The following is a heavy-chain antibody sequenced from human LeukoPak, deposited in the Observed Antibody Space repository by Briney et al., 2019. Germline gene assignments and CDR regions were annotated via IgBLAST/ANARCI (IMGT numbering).Heavy chain of an antibody. CDR3: ARRAAFDY. J-gene: IGHJ4*02. Sequence: GGSLRLSCAASGFTFSSYSMNWLRQTPGKGLEWISYISSINIIYYADSVKGRFTISRDNAKNSLYLQMNSLRAEDTGVYYCARRAAFDYWGQGTVVTVSS. CDR1: GFTFSSYS. V-gene: IGHV3-48*01. CDR2: ISSINII.